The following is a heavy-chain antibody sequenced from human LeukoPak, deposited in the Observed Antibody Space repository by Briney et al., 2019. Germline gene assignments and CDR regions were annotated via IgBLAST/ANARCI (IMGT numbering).Heavy chain of an antibody. J-gene: IGHJ4*02. D-gene: IGHD5-12*01. CDR3: ARVVRSGYVGGFYY. V-gene: IGHV4-59*01. CDR2: IYYSGST. CDR1: GGSISSYY. Sequence: SETLSLTCTVPGGSISSYYWSWIRQPPGKGLEWIGYIYYSGSTNYNPSLKSRVTISVDTSKNQFSLKLSSVTAADTAVYYCARVVRSGYVGGFYYWGQGTLVTVSS.